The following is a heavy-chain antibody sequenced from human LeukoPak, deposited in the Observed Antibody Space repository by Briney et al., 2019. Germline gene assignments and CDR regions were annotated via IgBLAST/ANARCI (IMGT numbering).Heavy chain of an antibody. CDR3: ARGLRAQDYTYGMDV. J-gene: IGHJ6*02. Sequence: SGGSLRLSCAASGFTFSRYDMHWVRHATGKGLEWVSAIGTSGDAYYAGSVKGRYTISRENAKNSLYLQMNSLRAGDTAVYYCARGLRAQDYTYGMDVWGQGTTVTVSS. CDR1: GFTFSRYD. V-gene: IGHV3-13*01. CDR2: IGTSGDA. D-gene: IGHD3-16*01.